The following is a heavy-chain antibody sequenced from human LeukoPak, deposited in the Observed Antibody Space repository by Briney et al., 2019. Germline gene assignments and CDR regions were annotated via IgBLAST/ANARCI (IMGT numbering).Heavy chain of an antibody. CDR1: GFTFSTYA. V-gene: IGHV3-23*01. CDR2: IVGNGGGI. Sequence: GGSLRLSCAASGFTFSTYAMNWVRQAPGKGLEWVAVIVGNGGGIHYADSVEGRFTISRDNYKNTVYLQMNSLRAEDTAVYYCGKTTVGYSSGQKPAWPVDYWGQGTLVTVSS. CDR3: GKTTVGYSSGQKPAWPVDY. D-gene: IGHD5-18*01. J-gene: IGHJ4*02.